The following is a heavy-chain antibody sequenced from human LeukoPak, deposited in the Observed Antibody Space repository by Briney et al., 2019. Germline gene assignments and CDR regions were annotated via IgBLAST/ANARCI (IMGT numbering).Heavy chain of an antibody. CDR1: GFTFSSYG. J-gene: IGHJ3*02. CDR2: ISYDGSNK. V-gene: IGHV3-30*03. Sequence: PGGSLRLSCAASGFTFSSYGMSWVRQAPGKGLEWVAVISYDGSNKYYADSVKGRFTISRDNAKNTLYLQMNSLRAEDTAVYYCARDLYDILTGYHDAFDIWGQGTMVTVSS. CDR3: ARDLYDILTGYHDAFDI. D-gene: IGHD3-9*01.